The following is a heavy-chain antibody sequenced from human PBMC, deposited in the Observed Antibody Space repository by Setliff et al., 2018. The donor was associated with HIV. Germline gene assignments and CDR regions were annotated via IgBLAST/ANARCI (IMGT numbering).Heavy chain of an antibody. CDR3: ARRDLTSAPT. J-gene: IGHJ5*02. D-gene: IGHD3-10*01. CDR1: GGSFSGYY. V-gene: IGHV4-34*01. Sequence: SETLSLTCAVYGGSFSGYYWSWIRQPPGKGLEWVGSIYHDGSTYYNPSLKSRVTISADTSKNHFSLRLNSATAADTAVYYCARRDLTSAPTWGQGTLVTVSS. CDR2: IYHDGST.